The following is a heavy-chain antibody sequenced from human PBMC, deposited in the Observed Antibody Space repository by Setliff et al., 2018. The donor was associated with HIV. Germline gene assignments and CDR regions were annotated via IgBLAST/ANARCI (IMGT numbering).Heavy chain of an antibody. Sequence: ASVKVSCKTSGYTFTSYHLHWLRQAPGQGLEWMGWINPNSGDTRYAQRFRGRVTMTRDTSTNTAYMELNSLTSDDTAVYYCARDLVVVAPYYCFDPWGQGTLVT. CDR2: INPNSGDT. V-gene: IGHV1-2*02. D-gene: IGHD2-15*01. J-gene: IGHJ5*02. CDR1: GYTFTSYH. CDR3: ARDLVVVAPYYCFDP.